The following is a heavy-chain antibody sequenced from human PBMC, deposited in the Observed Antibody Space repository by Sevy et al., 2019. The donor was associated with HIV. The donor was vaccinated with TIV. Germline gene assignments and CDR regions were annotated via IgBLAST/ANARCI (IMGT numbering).Heavy chain of an antibody. Sequence: SETLSLTCAVSGYSISSGYYWGWIRQPPGKGLEWIGSIYHSGSTYYNPSLKSRVTISVDTSKNQFSLKLSSVTAADTAVYYCARHAAAGTSWFDPWGQGTLVTVSS. D-gene: IGHD6-13*01. J-gene: IGHJ5*02. CDR3: ARHAAAGTSWFDP. CDR1: GYSISSGYY. CDR2: IYHSGST. V-gene: IGHV4-38-2*01.